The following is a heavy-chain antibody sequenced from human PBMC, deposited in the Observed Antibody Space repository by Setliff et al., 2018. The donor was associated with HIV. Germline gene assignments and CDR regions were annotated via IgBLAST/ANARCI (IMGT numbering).Heavy chain of an antibody. J-gene: IGHJ4*02. V-gene: IGHV4-59*12. CDR3: VTSSSWSSRLNF. Sequence: PSETLSLTCIVSGAPISSGTWSWIRQPPGKGLQWIGFIYNTETTNYNTSLKSRVTISLDTSKNQFSLKVTSVTAADTAVYYCVTSSSWSSRLNFWGQGMLVTVSS. CDR2: IYNTETT. CDR1: GAPISSGT. D-gene: IGHD6-13*01.